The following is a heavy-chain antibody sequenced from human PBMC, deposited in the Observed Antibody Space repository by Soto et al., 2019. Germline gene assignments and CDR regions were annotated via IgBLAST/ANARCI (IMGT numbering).Heavy chain of an antibody. J-gene: IGHJ6*01. CDR2: IIPIFGTA. CDR3: ASFEMATITNYYYCGMDV. CDR1: GGTFSSYA. V-gene: IGHV1-69*01. Sequence: QVQLVQSGAEVKKPGSSVKVSCKASGGTFSSYAISWVRQAPGQGLECMGGIIPIFGTANYAQNFQGRVTITADECTSTAYMELSSLRSEDTAVYYCASFEMATITNYYYCGMDVWGQGTTVTVSS. D-gene: IGHD5-12*01.